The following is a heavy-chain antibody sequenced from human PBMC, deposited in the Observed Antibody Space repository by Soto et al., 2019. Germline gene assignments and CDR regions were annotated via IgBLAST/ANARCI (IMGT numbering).Heavy chain of an antibody. J-gene: IGHJ4*02. Sequence: EVQLVEAGGGLVQPGGSLRLSCAASGFTFGTYWMHWVRQVPGKGLVWVSRINIDGSTTSYADSVRGRFTISRDNAKDTVYLQMNSLRAEDTAVYYCARVRNGDWYFDSWGQGTLVTVSS. CDR1: GFTFGTYW. D-gene: IGHD4-17*01. CDR2: INIDGSTT. CDR3: ARVRNGDWYFDS. V-gene: IGHV3-74*01.